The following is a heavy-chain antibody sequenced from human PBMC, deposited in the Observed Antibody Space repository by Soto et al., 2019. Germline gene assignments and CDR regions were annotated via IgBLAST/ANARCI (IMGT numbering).Heavy chain of an antibody. D-gene: IGHD7-27*01. CDR2: ISSSSSVI. Sequence: EVQLVESGGGLVQPGGSLRLSCATSGFILSDCAMNWVRQAPGKGLEWVSYISSSSSVIDYADSVKGRFTVSRYNARNSLYLQMNSLRAEDTAVYYCARDLSWGSNWYYYMDVWGKGTTVTVSS. V-gene: IGHV3-48*01. J-gene: IGHJ6*03. CDR1: GFILSDCA. CDR3: ARDLSWGSNWYYYMDV.